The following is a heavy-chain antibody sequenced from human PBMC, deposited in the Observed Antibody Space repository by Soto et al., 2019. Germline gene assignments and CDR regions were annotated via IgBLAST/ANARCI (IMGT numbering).Heavy chain of an antibody. CDR3: ARDSCSGGSCYWYYFDY. CDR1: GFTFSSYS. Sequence: GGSLRLSCAASGFTFSSYSMNWVRQAPGKGLEWVSSISSSSSYIYYADSVKGRFTISRDNAKNSLYLQMNSLRAEDTAVYYCARDSCSGGSCYWYYFDYWGQGTLVTVSS. V-gene: IGHV3-21*01. J-gene: IGHJ4*02. D-gene: IGHD2-15*01. CDR2: ISSSSSYI.